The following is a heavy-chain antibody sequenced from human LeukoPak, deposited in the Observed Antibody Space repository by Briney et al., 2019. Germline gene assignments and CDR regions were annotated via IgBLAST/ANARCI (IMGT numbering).Heavy chain of an antibody. CDR2: IYYSGST. J-gene: IGHJ2*01. Sequence: SETLSLTCTVSGYSISSGYYWGWIRQPPGKGLEWIGSIYYSGSTYYNPSLKSRVTISVDTSKNQISLRLTSVTAADTAVYYCAGYGNYWDWYFDLWGRGTLVTVSS. CDR1: GYSISSGYY. V-gene: IGHV4-38-2*02. CDR3: AGYGNYWDWYFDL. D-gene: IGHD4-11*01.